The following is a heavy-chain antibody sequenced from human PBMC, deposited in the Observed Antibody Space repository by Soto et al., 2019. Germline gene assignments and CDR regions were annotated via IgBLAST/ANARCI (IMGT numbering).Heavy chain of an antibody. V-gene: IGHV1-2*02. CDR2: INPQSGGS. J-gene: IGHJ3*01. Sequence: ASVKVSCKASGYVCSNYFMHWVRQAPGQGLEWMGYINPQSGGSKYEDNFQDRVTMTRDTPKTTVYMELRGLTSDDAAVYYCARDRARTPEGVASFDLWGQGTLVTVSS. CDR3: ARDRARTPEGVASFDL. CDR1: GYVCSNYF. D-gene: IGHD6-6*01.